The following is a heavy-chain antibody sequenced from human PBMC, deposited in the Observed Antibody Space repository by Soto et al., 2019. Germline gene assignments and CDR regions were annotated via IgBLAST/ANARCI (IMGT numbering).Heavy chain of an antibody. V-gene: IGHV3-21*01. D-gene: IGHD6-19*01. CDR1: GFTFSNYN. Sequence: EVQLVESGGGLVKPGGSLRLSCAASGFTFSNYNMNWVRQAPGKGLEWVSSITSISSYIYYTDSVKGRFTISRDNAKNSLYLQMNSLRAEDTAVYYCARDLKQWLPFDYGGQGTLVTVSS. CDR3: ARDLKQWLPFDY. J-gene: IGHJ4*02. CDR2: ITSISSYI.